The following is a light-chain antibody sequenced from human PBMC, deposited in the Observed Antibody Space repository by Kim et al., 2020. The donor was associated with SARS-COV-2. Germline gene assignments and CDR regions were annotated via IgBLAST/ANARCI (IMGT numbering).Light chain of an antibody. CDR2: GAS. V-gene: IGKV3-20*01. Sequence: PGERATLSCRASQSVTGTNLAWYQQRPGQAPRLLMYGASYRDSGIPDRFSGSGSGTDFTLTNSRLEPEDFAVYYCQYYGSSPPVTFGQGTRLEIK. J-gene: IGKJ5*01. CDR1: QSVTGTN. CDR3: QYYGSSPPVT.